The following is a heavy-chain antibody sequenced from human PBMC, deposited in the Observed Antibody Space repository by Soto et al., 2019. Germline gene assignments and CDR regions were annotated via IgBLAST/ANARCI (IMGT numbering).Heavy chain of an antibody. D-gene: IGHD2-2*02. CDR2: IYPGESGT. CDR3: ARQYCSSNSCYREDEFDI. V-gene: IGHV5-51*01. Sequence: GESLKISCKGSGYSFTSYWIGWVLQMPGKGLEGMGIIYPGESGTRYSPSFQGKVTISADKSISTAYLPWSSLKASDTAMYYCARQYCSSNSCYREDEFDIWGQGTTVKVS. J-gene: IGHJ3*02. CDR1: GYSFTSYW.